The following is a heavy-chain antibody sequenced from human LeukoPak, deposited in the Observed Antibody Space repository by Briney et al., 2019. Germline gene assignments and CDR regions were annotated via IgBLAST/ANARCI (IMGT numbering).Heavy chain of an antibody. V-gene: IGHV4-34*01. J-gene: IGHJ3*02. D-gene: IGHD5-24*01. CDR2: INHSGST. CDR3: ARDGDTAVEMATSYAFDI. Sequence: GSLRLSCAASGFTVSSNYMSWIRQPPGKGLEWIGEINHSGSTNYNPSLKSRVTMSVDTSKNQFSLKLSSVTAADTAVYYCARDGDTAVEMATSYAFDIWGQGTMVTVSS. CDR1: GFTVSSNY.